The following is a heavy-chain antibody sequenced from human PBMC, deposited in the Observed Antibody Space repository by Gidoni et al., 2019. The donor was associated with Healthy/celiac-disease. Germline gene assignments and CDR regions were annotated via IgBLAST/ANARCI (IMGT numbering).Heavy chain of an antibody. CDR3: ARDLGYYDSRVFDY. Sequence: QVQLQESGPGLVKPSETLSLTCAVSGYSISSGYYWGWIRQPPGKGLEWIGSIYHSGSTYYNPSLKSRVTISVDTSKNQFSLKLSSVTAADTAVYYCARDLGYYDSRVFDYWGQGTLVTVSS. CDR1: GYSISSGYY. D-gene: IGHD3-22*01. J-gene: IGHJ4*02. CDR2: IYHSGST. V-gene: IGHV4-38-2*02.